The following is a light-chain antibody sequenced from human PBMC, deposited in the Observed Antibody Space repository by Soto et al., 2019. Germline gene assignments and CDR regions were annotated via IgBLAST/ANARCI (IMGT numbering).Light chain of an antibody. Sequence: DIQMTQSPSTLSASVGDRVTITCRASQSISSWLAWYQQKPGKAPKLLIYKASSLESGVPSRFSGSGSGTEFTLTISSLRPDDFATYYCQQYNSHSRTFGQGTKVEIK. V-gene: IGKV1-5*03. J-gene: IGKJ1*01. CDR1: QSISSW. CDR3: QQYNSHSRT. CDR2: KAS.